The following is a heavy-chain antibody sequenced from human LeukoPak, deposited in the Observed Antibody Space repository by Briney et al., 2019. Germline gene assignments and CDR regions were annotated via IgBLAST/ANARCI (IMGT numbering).Heavy chain of an antibody. Sequence: PSETLSLTCTVSAGSISSGGYYWSWIRQHPGKGLEWIGYIYYSGSTYYNPSLKSRVTISVDTSKNQFSLKLSSVTAADTAVYYCARWIGLLRFDAFDIWGQGTMVTVSS. CDR2: IYYSGST. CDR3: ARWIGLLRFDAFDI. J-gene: IGHJ3*02. D-gene: IGHD3-3*01. V-gene: IGHV4-31*03. CDR1: AGSISSGGYY.